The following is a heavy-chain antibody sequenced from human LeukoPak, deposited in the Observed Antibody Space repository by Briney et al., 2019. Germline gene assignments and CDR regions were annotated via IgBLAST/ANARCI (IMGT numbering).Heavy chain of an antibody. Sequence: SETLSLTCTVSGGSISSSSYYWGWIGQPPGKGLEWIGSIYYSGSTYYNPSLKSRVTISVDTSKNQFSLKLSSVTAADTAVYYCARDLSYPRNRYYFDYWGQGTLVTVSS. V-gene: IGHV4-39*07. CDR1: GGSISSSSYY. D-gene: IGHD1-26*01. CDR3: ARDLSYPRNRYYFDY. J-gene: IGHJ4*02. CDR2: IYYSGST.